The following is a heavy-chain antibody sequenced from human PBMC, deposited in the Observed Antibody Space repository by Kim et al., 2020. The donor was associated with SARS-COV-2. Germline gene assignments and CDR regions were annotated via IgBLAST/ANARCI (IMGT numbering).Heavy chain of an antibody. CDR1: GGSFSGYY. J-gene: IGHJ6*02. D-gene: IGHD6-25*01. Sequence: SETLSLTCAVYGGSFSGYYWSWIRQPPGKGLEWIGEIYHSGSTNYNPSLKSRVTISVDTSKNQFSLKLSSVTAADTAVYYCARGPRGYPGYGMDVWGQGTTVTVSS. V-gene: IGHV4-34*01. CDR2: IYHSGST. CDR3: ARGPRGYPGYGMDV.